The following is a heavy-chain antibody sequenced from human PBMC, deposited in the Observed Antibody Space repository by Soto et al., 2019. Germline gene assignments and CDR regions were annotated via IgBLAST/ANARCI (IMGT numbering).Heavy chain of an antibody. Sequence: QPGGSLRLSCAASGFIFENFGMSWVRQAPGKGLEWISSISGSGFKKYYADSVKGRFTISRDSSKSTVYLELNNLSAEDTAVYHCAKNQGVELVPLATVDWFDPWGQGSVVTVSS. V-gene: IGHV3-23*01. CDR2: ISGSGFKK. CDR1: GFIFENFG. J-gene: IGHJ5*02. CDR3: AKNQGVELVPLATVDWFDP. D-gene: IGHD1-26*01.